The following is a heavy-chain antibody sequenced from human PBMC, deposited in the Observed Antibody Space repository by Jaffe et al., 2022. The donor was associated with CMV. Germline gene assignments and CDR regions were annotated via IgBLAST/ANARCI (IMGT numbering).Heavy chain of an antibody. J-gene: IGHJ4*02. Sequence: EVQLVESGGGLVQPGGSLRLSCAASGFTFSSYWMHWVRQAPGKGLVWVSRINSDGSSTSYADSVKGRFTISRDNAKNTLYLQMNSLRAEDTAVYYCARVGPYYYEPWFDYWGQGTLVTVSS. V-gene: IGHV3-74*01. CDR2: INSDGSST. CDR1: GFTFSSYW. CDR3: ARVGPYYYEPWFDY. D-gene: IGHD3-22*01.